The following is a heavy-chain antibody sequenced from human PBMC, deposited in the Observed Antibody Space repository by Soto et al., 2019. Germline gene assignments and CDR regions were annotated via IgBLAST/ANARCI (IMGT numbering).Heavy chain of an antibody. CDR1: GFTFSSYA. V-gene: IGHV3-23*01. J-gene: IGHJ4*02. CDR2: ISGSGGST. D-gene: IGHD3-22*01. CDR3: AKVPTTYYYDSSGLDY. Sequence: PGGSLRLSXAASGFTFSSYAMGWVRQAPGKGLEWVSAISGSGGSTYYADSVKGRFTISRDNSKNTLYLQMNSLRAEDTAVYYCAKVPTTYYYDSSGLDYWGQGTLVTVSS.